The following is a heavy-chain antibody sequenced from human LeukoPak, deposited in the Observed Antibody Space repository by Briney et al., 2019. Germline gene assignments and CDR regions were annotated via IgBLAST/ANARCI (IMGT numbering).Heavy chain of an antibody. CDR1: GFTFSSYA. Sequence: GGSLRLSCAASGFTFSSYAMSWVRQAPGKGLEWVSAISGSGGSTYYADSVKGRFTISRDNSKYTLYLQMNSLRAEDTAVYYCAKASRGGATRNPFDYWGQGTLVTVSS. CDR2: ISGSGGST. V-gene: IGHV3-23*01. D-gene: IGHD1-26*01. CDR3: AKASRGGATRNPFDY. J-gene: IGHJ4*02.